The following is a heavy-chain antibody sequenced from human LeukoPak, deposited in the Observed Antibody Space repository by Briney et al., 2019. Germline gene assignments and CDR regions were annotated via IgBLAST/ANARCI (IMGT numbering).Heavy chain of an antibody. V-gene: IGHV4-59*01. CDR1: RGFISSYY. CDR2: IYYSGST. D-gene: IGHD3-22*01. CDR3: ARGSYYYDTSGYSGAEYFHH. Sequence: SETLSLTCTVSRGFISSYYWSWIRQPLGKGLEWIGQIYYSGSTDYNPSLERRVTMSMDTSKNQVSLKLSSVTAADTAVYYCARGSYYYDTSGYSGAEYFHHWGQGTLVTVSS. J-gene: IGHJ1*01.